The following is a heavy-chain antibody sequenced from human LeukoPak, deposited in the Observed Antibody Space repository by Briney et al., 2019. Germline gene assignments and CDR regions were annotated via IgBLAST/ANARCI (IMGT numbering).Heavy chain of an antibody. CDR2: IYYSGST. J-gene: IGHJ4*02. CDR3: ARERRYCSSTSCYRDGFDY. CDR1: GGSISSYY. Sequence: SETLSLTCTVSGGSISSYYWSWIRQPPGKGLEWIGHIYYSGSTNYNPSLKSRVTISVDTSKNQFSLKLSSVTAADTAVYYCARERRYCSSTSCYRDGFDYWGQGTLVTVSS. V-gene: IGHV4-59*01. D-gene: IGHD2-2*01.